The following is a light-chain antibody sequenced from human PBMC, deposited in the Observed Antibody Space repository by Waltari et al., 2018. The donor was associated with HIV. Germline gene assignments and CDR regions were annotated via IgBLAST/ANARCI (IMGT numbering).Light chain of an antibody. V-gene: IGLV1-40*01. CDR3: QSADSSGSYV. CDR2: GNS. J-gene: IGLJ1*01. CDR1: SSNIGAGYD. Sequence: QSELTQPPSVSAAPWQRVTISCTGSSSNIGAGYDVHWYQQVPGRAPKVVIYGNSNRPSGVPDRFSGSSSGTTVTLTISGVQAEDEADYYCQSADSSGSYVFGTGTTVTVL.